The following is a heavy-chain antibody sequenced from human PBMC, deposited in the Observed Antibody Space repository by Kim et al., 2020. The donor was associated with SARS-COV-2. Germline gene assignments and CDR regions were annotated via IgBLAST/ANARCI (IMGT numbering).Heavy chain of an antibody. J-gene: IGHJ3*02. CDR2: IIPIFGTA. CDR3: AFPSSSWYKHAFDI. Sequence: SVKVSCKASGGTFSSYAISWVRQAPGQGLEWMGGIIPIFGTANYAQKFQGRVTITADESTSTAYMELSSLRSEDTAVYYCAFPSSSWYKHAFDIWGQGTMVTVSS. D-gene: IGHD6-13*01. CDR1: GGTFSSYA. V-gene: IGHV1-69*13.